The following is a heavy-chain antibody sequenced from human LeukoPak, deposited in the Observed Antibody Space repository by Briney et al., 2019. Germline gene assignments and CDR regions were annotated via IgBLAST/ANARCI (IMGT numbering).Heavy chain of an antibody. D-gene: IGHD3-10*01. V-gene: IGHV3-21*01. CDR2: ISTSGIYI. J-gene: IGHJ5*02. CDR1: GFTFSTYD. CDR3: ATDLIHYYASGAKT. Sequence: GRSLRLSCAASGFTFSTYDMNWVRQAPGKGLEWVSSISTSGIYIYYADSVKGRFTISRDNAKNSLYLQMNSLRAEDTAVYYCATDLIHYYASGAKTWGQGTLVTVSS.